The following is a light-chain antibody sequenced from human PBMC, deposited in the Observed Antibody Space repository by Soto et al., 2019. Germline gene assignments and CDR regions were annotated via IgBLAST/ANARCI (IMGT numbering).Light chain of an antibody. CDR3: CSYVGSSTPNYV. J-gene: IGLJ1*01. CDR2: VGI. CDR1: SSDVGNYNL. V-gene: IGLV2-23*01. Sequence: QSALTQPASVSGSPGQSITISCTGTSSDVGNYNLVSWYQQHPGKAPKLMIYVGITRPSGVSNRFAGSKSGNTASLTISGLQAEDEADYYCCSYVGSSTPNYVFGTGTKLTVL.